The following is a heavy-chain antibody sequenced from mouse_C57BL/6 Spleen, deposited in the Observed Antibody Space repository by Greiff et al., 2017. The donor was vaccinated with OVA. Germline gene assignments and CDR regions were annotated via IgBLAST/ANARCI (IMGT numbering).Heavy chain of an antibody. CDR2: IWTDGGT. J-gene: IGHJ2*01. CDR3: ARNPYYGSSPAYFDY. D-gene: IGHD1-1*01. CDR1: GFSLTSYA. Sequence: VMLVESGPGLVAPSQSLSITCTVSGFSLTSYAISWVRQPPGKGLEWLGVIWTDGGTNYNSALKSRLSISKDNSKSQVFLKMNSLQTDDTARYYCARNPYYGSSPAYFDYWGQGTTLTVSS. V-gene: IGHV2-9-1*01.